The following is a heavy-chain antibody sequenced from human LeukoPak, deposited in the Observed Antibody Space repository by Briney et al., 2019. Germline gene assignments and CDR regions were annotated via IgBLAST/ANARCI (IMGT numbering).Heavy chain of an antibody. Sequence: SETLSLTCTVSGGSISSYYWSWIRQPPGKGLEWIGYIYYSGSTNYNPSLKSRVTISVDTSKNQFSLKLSSVTAADTAVYYCARLFRRRITMIAVDWFDPWGQGTLVTVSS. CDR3: ARLFRRRITMIAVDWFDP. CDR1: GGSISSYY. V-gene: IGHV4-59*08. CDR2: IYYSGST. J-gene: IGHJ5*02. D-gene: IGHD3-22*01.